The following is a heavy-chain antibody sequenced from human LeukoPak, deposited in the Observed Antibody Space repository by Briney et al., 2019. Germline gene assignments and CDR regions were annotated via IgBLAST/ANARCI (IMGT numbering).Heavy chain of an antibody. D-gene: IGHD1-26*01. Sequence: PSETLSLTCTVSGGSISSYYWSWIRQPPGKGPEWIGYIYYSGSTNYNPSLKSRVTISVDTSKNQFSLKLSSVTAADTAVYYCARRGSGSYCGYWGQGTLVTVSS. CDR1: GGSISSYY. J-gene: IGHJ4*02. CDR3: ARRGSGSYCGY. V-gene: IGHV4-59*08. CDR2: IYYSGST.